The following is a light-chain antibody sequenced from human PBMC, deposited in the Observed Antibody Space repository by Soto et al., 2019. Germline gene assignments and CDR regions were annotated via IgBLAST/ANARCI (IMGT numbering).Light chain of an antibody. J-gene: IGKJ4*01. CDR2: DAS. Sequence: EIVWRQSAATRSLSPGARATLSCRSSQSFSDYLAWYQQKPGQPPRLLIYDASKRATGIPARFSGSGSGTDFTLTIRSLEPEDFAVYFCQQRRDWLSFGGGTKVDIK. CDR3: QQRRDWLS. CDR1: QSFSDY. V-gene: IGKV3-11*01.